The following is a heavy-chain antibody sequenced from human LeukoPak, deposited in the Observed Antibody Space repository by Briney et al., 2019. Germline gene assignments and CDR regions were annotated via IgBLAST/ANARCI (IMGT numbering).Heavy chain of an antibody. J-gene: IGHJ4*02. V-gene: IGHV4-34*01. D-gene: IGHD2-2*01. CDR1: GGSFSGYY. Sequence: PSETLSLTCAVYGGSFSGYYWSWIRQPSGKGLEWIGEINHSGSTNYNPSLKSRVTISVDTSKNQFSLKLSSVTAADTAVYYCARWRSSTSCNDYWGQGTLVTVSS. CDR2: INHSGST. CDR3: ARWRSSTSCNDY.